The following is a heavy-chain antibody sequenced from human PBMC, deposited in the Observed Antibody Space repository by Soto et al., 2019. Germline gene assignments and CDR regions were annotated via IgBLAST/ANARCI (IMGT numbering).Heavy chain of an antibody. Sequence: PGGSLRLSCAASGFTFSSYSMNWVRQAPGKGLEWVSYISSSSSTIYYADSVKGRFTISRDNAKNSLYLQMNSLRAEDTAVYYCARAIYDFWSGTLGGYYFDYWGQGTLVTVSS. V-gene: IGHV3-48*01. D-gene: IGHD3-3*01. CDR1: GFTFSSYS. CDR3: ARAIYDFWSGTLGGYYFDY. CDR2: ISSSSSTI. J-gene: IGHJ4*02.